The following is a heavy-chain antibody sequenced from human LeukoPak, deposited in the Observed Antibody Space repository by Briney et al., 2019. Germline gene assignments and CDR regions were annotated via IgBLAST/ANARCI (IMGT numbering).Heavy chain of an antibody. V-gene: IGHV3-30*02. CDR2: IPYDGSNK. J-gene: IGHJ3*02. CDR3: AKDRFWGFLEWPDAFDI. CDR1: GFTFSSYG. D-gene: IGHD3-3*01. Sequence: PGGSLRLSCAASGFTFSSYGMHWVRQAPGKWLEWVAFIPYDGSNKYYADSVKGRFTISRDNSKNTLYLQMNSLRAEDTAVYYCAKDRFWGFLEWPDAFDIWGQGTMVTVSS.